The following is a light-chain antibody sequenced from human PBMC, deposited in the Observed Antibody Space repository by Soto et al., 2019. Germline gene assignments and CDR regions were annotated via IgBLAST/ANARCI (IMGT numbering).Light chain of an antibody. CDR3: QPYNSYPEA. CDR1: QTISSW. CDR2: KAS. J-gene: IGKJ1*01. Sequence: IQMTQSPSTLSLALGDRAGITCGASQTISSWLAWYQQKQGKPPKILIYKASTLKSGVPSRFSGSGSGTEVTITISGLKTDDGATYYCQPYNSYPEAFGQGTKVDIK. V-gene: IGKV1-5*03.